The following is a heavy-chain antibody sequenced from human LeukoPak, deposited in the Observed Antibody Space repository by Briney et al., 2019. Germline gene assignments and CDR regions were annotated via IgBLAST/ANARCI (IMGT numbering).Heavy chain of an antibody. D-gene: IGHD3-10*01. CDR3: ASTFGGSGSYDFDY. CDR1: EHTLTGYY. CDR2: INPHGGGT. V-gene: IGHV1-2*02. Sequence: ASVKVSRKASEHTLTGYYLHWVRQAPGRGLEWVGWINPHGGGTDYAQTFQDRVTLTRDTSITTAYMELSRLRSDDTAVYYCASTFGGSGSYDFDYWGQGTPVTVSS. J-gene: IGHJ4*02.